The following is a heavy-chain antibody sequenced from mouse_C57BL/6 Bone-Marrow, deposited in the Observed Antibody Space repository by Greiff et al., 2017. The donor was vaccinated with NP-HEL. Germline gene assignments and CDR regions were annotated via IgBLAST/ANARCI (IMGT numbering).Heavy chain of an antibody. CDR3: ASLYYGSSEAWFAY. CDR1: EYEFPSHD. D-gene: IGHD1-1*01. J-gene: IGHJ3*01. V-gene: IGHV5-2*01. Sequence: EVHLVESGGGLVQPGESLKLSCESNEYEFPSHDMSWVRKTPEKRLELVAAINSDGGSPYYPETMERRFIISRDNTKKTLYLQMSSLRSEDTALYYCASLYYGSSEAWFAYWGQGTLVTVSA. CDR2: INSDGGSP.